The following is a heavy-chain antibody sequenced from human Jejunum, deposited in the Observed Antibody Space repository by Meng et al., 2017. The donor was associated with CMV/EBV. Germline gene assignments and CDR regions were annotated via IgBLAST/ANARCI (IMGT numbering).Heavy chain of an antibody. V-gene: IGHV3-66*01. CDR1: GFTVSNDF. CDR2: IYNDENHGTT. J-gene: IGHJ4*02. CDR3: VRDPFQPWAY. Sequence: EVHLVESXGGLVQPGGSLRRSWAASGFTVSNDFISWVRQAPGKGLEWVSVIYNDENHGTTYYADSVKGRFTVSRDSSKNTVYLQMSSLGAEDTAIYYCVRDPFQPWAYWGQGTLVTVSS. D-gene: IGHD1-14*01.